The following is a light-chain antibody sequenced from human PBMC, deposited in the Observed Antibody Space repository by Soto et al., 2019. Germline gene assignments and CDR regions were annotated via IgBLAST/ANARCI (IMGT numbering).Light chain of an antibody. J-gene: IGLJ1*01. V-gene: IGLV2-14*01. CDR1: SRDVGGYNY. Sequence: QSALAQPASVSGSPGQSITISCTGTSRDVGGYNYVSWYQQHPGKAPELMIHDVSNRPSGVSNRFSGSKSGNTASLTISGLQAEDEAEYYCISYTSSSLYVFGTGTKVTAL. CDR3: ISYTSSSLYV. CDR2: DVS.